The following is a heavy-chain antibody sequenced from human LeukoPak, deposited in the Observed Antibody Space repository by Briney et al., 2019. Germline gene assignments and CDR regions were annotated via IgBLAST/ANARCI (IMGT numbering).Heavy chain of an antibody. CDR1: GGSISSSSYY. CDR2: IYYSGST. V-gene: IGHV4-39*01. CDR3: ASVLGYCSGTSCLNWFDP. Sequence: SETLSLTCTVSGGSISSSSYYWGWIRQPPGKGLEWMGNIYYSGSTYYNPSLKSRVTISVDTSKNQFSLKLSSVTAADTALYYCASVLGYCSGTSCLNWFDPWGQETLVTVSS. J-gene: IGHJ5*02. D-gene: IGHD2-2*01.